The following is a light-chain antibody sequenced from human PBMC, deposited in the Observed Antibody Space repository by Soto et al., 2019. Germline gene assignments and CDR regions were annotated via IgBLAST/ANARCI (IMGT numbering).Light chain of an antibody. CDR3: LQHNTYPCT. CDR1: QAIRND. J-gene: IGKJ1*01. Sequence: DIQMTQSPSSLSASVGDRVTITCRASQAIRNDLAWYQQKPGRAPKRLIYAASSLQSGVPSRFSGSGSGTECTPTISSLQPEDVATYYCLQHNTYPCTLGQGTKVDIK. CDR2: AAS. V-gene: IGKV1-17*01.